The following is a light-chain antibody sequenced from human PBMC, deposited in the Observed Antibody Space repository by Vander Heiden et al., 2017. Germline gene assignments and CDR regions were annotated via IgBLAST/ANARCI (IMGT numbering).Light chain of an antibody. CDR3: QQSFTTPLT. CDR1: QYISNY. J-gene: IGKJ4*01. Sequence: DIQMTQSPSSLSASVGDRVTITCRASQYISNYLKWYQQKPGKAPKLLIYAASNWQSGVPSRFSGSGSGTDFTLTISSLQPEDVATYYCQQSFTTPLTFGGGTKVEIK. V-gene: IGKV1-39*01. CDR2: AAS.